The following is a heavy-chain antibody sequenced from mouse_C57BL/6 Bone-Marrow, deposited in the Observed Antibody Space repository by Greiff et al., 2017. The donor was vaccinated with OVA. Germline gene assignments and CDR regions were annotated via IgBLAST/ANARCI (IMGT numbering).Heavy chain of an antibody. CDR1: GYTFTSYW. D-gene: IGHD1-1*01. CDR2: IYPGSGST. Sequence: LQLQQPGAELVKPGASVKMSCTASGYTFTSYWITWVKQRPGQGLEWIGDIYPGSGSTNYNAKFKSKATMTVDQSSSTAYMQLSSLTSEDSAVYYCSRSYYGSSVDYRGQGITLTVSS. V-gene: IGHV1-55*01. J-gene: IGHJ2*01. CDR3: SRSYYGSSVDY.